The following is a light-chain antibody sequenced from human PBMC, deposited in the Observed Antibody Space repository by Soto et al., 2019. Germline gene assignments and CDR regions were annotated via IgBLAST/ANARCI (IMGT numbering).Light chain of an antibody. Sequence: IHMTQSPSSLSASFGDTVTIRCXASQDISNELAWYQQKPGTAPKFLIYAASSLHSGVPSRFSGSGSGTDFTLTISGLQPEDFATYYCLQERGYPRTFGQGTKVDNK. CDR2: AAS. CDR1: QDISNE. V-gene: IGKV1-6*02. J-gene: IGKJ1*01. CDR3: LQERGYPRT.